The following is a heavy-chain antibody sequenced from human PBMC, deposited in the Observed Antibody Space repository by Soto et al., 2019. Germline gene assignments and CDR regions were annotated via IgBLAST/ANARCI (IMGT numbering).Heavy chain of an antibody. J-gene: IGHJ5*02. V-gene: IGHV4-31*03. CDR1: GGSISSGGYY. D-gene: IGHD6-6*01. CDR3: ARRDSSIAARPGIFWFDP. CDR2: IYYSGST. Sequence: SETLSLTCTVSGGSISSGGYYWSWIRQHPGKGLEWIGYIYYSGSTYYNPSLKSRVTISVDTSKNQFSLKLSSVTAADTAVYYCARRDSSIAARPGIFWFDPWGQGTLVTVSS.